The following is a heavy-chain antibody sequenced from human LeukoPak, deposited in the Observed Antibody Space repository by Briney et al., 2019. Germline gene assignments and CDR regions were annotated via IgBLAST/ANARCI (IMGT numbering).Heavy chain of an antibody. CDR3: ARGDGYNFFDY. CDR1: GFMFSGYS. Sequence: GGSLRLSCAASGFMFSGYSMNWVRQAPGKGLEWVSVFYVGGATYYADSVKGRFTISRDNSEDTLYLQMKSLRAEDTAVYYCARGDGYNFFDYWGQGTLVTVSS. CDR2: FYVGGAT. D-gene: IGHD5-24*01. V-gene: IGHV3-53*01. J-gene: IGHJ4*02.